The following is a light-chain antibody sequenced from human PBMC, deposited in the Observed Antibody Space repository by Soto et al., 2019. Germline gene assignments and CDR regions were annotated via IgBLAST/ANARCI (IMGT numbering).Light chain of an antibody. Sequence: DIQLTQSPSSLSASVGDRVTITCRASQSISNFLNWYQQKPGKAPKLLIHTTSTLQSGVPSRFSGSGTGTDFTLTISSLQPEDFATYHCQQSYSTPQNFGGGTKVDIK. CDR1: QSISNF. V-gene: IGKV1-39*01. CDR3: QQSYSTPQN. J-gene: IGKJ4*01. CDR2: TTS.